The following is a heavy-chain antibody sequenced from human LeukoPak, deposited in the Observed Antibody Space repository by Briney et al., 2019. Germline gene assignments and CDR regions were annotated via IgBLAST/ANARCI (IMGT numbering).Heavy chain of an antibody. J-gene: IGHJ4*02. CDR1: GASISGYY. CDR3: TRDIGSGDYVFFDS. V-gene: IGHV4-4*07. Sequence: PSETLSLTCTVSGASISGYYWSWIRLPAGKGREWIGRSYNNGSTNCNPSLKSRVTISVDTSKNQLSLRLKSVTSADTAVYYCTRDIGSGDYVFFDSWGQGTRVTVSS. CDR2: SYNNGST. D-gene: IGHD4-17*01.